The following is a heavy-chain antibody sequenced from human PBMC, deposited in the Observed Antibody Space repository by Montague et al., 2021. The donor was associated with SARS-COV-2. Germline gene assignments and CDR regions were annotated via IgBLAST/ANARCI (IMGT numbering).Heavy chain of an antibody. D-gene: IGHD3-3*01. V-gene: IGHV4-59*01. CDR2: IYSSGST. CDR3: ARVPRNYDFWSGFYDAFDI. J-gene: IGHJ3*02. Sequence: SETLSLTCTVSGGSISSYYWSWIRQPPGKGLEWIGYIYSSGSTNYNPSLKSRVTISVDTSKNQFSLKLSSVTAADTAVYCCARVPRNYDFWSGFYDAFDIWGQGTMVTVSS. CDR1: GGSISSYY.